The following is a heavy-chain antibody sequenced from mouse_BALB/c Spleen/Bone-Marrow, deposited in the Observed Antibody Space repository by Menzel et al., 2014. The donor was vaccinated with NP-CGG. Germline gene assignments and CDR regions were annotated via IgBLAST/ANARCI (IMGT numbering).Heavy chain of an antibody. V-gene: IGHV2-2*02. CDR3: AGNEGRSFTY. Sequence: VQLQQSGPGLLQPSQSLSITCTVSGFSLTTYGVHWVRQSPGKNLEWLGVIWNDGSTDYNAGSIFRLSISKDNSKSQIFFKMNSLQANDTAIYYCAGNEGRSFTYWGQGTLVTVSS. CDR1: GFSLTTYG. CDR2: IWNDGST. J-gene: IGHJ3*01.